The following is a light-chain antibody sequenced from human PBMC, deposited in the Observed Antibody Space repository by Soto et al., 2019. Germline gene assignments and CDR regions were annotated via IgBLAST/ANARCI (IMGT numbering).Light chain of an antibody. Sequence: DIQMTQSPSSLSASVGDRVTISCQASQDISNYLNWYQHKEGKAPKLLIYDASNLETGVPSRFSGSGSGTDFTLTISSLPPEDIATYYCQTYDSLPLTFGPRTKVDIK. CDR3: QTYDSLPLT. CDR1: QDISNY. V-gene: IGKV1-33*01. CDR2: DAS. J-gene: IGKJ3*01.